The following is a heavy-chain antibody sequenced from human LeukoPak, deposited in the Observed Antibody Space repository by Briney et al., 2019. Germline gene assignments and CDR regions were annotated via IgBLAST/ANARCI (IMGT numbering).Heavy chain of an antibody. D-gene: IGHD3-10*01. Sequence: GGSLRLSCTVSGFTVSSNSMSWVRQAPGKGLEWVSFIYSDNTHYSDSVKGRFTISRDNSKNTLYLQMNSLRAEDTAVYYCAKDSDDYYGSGSECDYWGQGTLVTVSS. CDR2: IYSDNT. V-gene: IGHV3-66*03. CDR3: AKDSDDYYGSGSECDY. J-gene: IGHJ4*02. CDR1: GFTVSSNS.